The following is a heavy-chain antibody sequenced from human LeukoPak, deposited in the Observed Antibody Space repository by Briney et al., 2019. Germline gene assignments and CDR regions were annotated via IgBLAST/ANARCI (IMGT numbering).Heavy chain of an antibody. CDR3: GHNDYGST. J-gene: IGHJ4*02. V-gene: IGHV3-15*01. CDR2: IKRKSDGVTT. D-gene: IGHD4-17*01. Sequence: VGSLRLSCAASGFTVSIDYMSWVCQAPGWGLVSVGRIKRKSDGVTTDYAAPVKGRFTISRDGSKNTLSLQMNSLKTEDTAIYYCGHNDYGSTWGQGTLVTVSS. CDR1: GFTVSIDY.